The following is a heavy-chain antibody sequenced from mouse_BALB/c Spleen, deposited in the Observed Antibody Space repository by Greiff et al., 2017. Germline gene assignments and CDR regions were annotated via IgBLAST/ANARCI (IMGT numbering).Heavy chain of an antibody. Sequence: EVQLQQSGPELVKPGASVKISCKASGYTFTDYNMHWVKQSHGKSLEWIGYIYPYNGGTGYNQKFKSKATLTVDNSSSTAYMELRSLTSEDSAVYYCARGGQLGLLAWFAYWGQGTLVTVSA. CDR2: IYPYNGGT. CDR3: ARGGQLGLLAWFAY. V-gene: IGHV1S29*02. J-gene: IGHJ3*01. D-gene: IGHD3-2*01. CDR1: GYTFTDYN.